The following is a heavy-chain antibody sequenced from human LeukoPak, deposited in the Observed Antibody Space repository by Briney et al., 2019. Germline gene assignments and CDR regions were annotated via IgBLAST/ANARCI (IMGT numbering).Heavy chain of an antibody. CDR2: IYYSGST. J-gene: IGHJ4*02. V-gene: IGHV4-59*08. CDR3: ARHLTVRGVTAFDY. CDR1: GGSISSYY. D-gene: IGHD3-10*01. Sequence: PSETLSLTCTVSGGSISSYYWSWIRQPPGKGLEWIGYIYYSGSTNYNPSLKSRVTISVDTSKNQFSLKLSSVTAADTAVYYCARHLTVRGVTAFDYWGQGTLVTVSS.